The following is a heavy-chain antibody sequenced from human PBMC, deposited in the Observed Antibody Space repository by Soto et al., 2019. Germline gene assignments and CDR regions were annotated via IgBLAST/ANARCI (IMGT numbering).Heavy chain of an antibody. Sequence: EVQLLESGGGLVQPGGSLRLSCVASGFTFSNYWMCWVRQAPGKGLVWVSRINSDGSSTSYADSVKGRFTISRDNAKNTLYLHMNSLRAEDTAVYYCAADYHYFYMDVWGKGTTVTVSS. CDR1: GFTFSNYW. CDR2: INSDGSST. V-gene: IGHV3-74*01. J-gene: IGHJ6*03. CDR3: AADYHYFYMDV.